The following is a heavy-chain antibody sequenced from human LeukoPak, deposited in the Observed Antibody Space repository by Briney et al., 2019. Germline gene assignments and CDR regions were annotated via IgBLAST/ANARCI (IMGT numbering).Heavy chain of an antibody. CDR1: GGSISSGGYY. CDR2: IYYSGST. Sequence: SETLSLTCTVSGGSISSGGYYWSWIRQHPGKGLEWTGYIYYSGSTYYNPSLKSRVTISVDTSKNQFPLKLSSVTAADTAVYYCAREGTYGSGSYYNREYYGMDVWGQGTTVTVSS. CDR3: AREGTYGSGSYYNREYYGMDV. J-gene: IGHJ6*02. V-gene: IGHV4-31*03. D-gene: IGHD3-10*01.